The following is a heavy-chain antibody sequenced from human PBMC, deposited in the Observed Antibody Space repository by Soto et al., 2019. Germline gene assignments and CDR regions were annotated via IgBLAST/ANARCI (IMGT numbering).Heavy chain of an antibody. CDR3: AKDKSGYRYGSMDA. Sequence: GGSLRLSYIATGFTFSNSVMHWVRQDPGKGLEWVAVISYDGSNKYYADSVKGRFTISRDNSKNTLYLQMNSLRAEDTAVYYCAKDKSGYRYGSMDAWGQGT. D-gene: IGHD5-18*01. CDR2: ISYDGSNK. J-gene: IGHJ6*02. V-gene: IGHV3-30*18. CDR1: GFTFSNSV.